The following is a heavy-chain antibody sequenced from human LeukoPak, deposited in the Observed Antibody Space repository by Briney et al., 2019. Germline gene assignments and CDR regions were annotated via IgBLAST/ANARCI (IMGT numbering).Heavy chain of an antibody. D-gene: IGHD1-26*01. CDR1: GFTVSSNY. CDR2: IKTNAGGGTT. V-gene: IGHV3-15*01. Sequence: GGSLRLSCAASGFTVSSNYMSWVRQAPGKGLEWVGRIKTNAGGGTTDYAAPVKGRFTISRDDSKNTLYLQMNSLKTEDTAVYYCTNGATLSDDYWGQGTLVTVYS. CDR3: TNGATLSDDY. J-gene: IGHJ4*02.